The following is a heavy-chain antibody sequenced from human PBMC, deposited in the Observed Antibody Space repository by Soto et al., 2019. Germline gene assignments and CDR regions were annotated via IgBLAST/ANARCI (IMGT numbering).Heavy chain of an antibody. Sequence: GASVKVSCKASGGTFSSYAISWVRQAPGQGLEWMGGIIPIFGTANYAQKFQGRVTITADESTSTAYMELSSLRSEDTAVYYCARGEDIVTTGCFDPWGQGTLVTVSS. V-gene: IGHV1-69*13. J-gene: IGHJ5*02. D-gene: IGHD2-15*01. CDR2: IIPIFGTA. CDR3: ARGEDIVTTGCFDP. CDR1: GGTFSSYA.